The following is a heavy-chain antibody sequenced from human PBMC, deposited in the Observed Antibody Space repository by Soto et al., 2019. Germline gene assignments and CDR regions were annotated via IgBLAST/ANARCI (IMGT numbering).Heavy chain of an antibody. CDR2: ISGDSHYI. CDR1: GLTFSSYT. V-gene: IGHV3-21*01. CDR3: TGGYKISSGGAFDT. D-gene: IGHD6-6*01. Sequence: GSLRLSCAASGLTFSSYTMNWVRQVPGKGLEWVSCISGDSHYIYYADSLKGRFTISRDNAKKSVYLQMTSLRAEDTALYFCTGGYKISSGGAFDTWGQGTMVTVSS. J-gene: IGHJ3*02.